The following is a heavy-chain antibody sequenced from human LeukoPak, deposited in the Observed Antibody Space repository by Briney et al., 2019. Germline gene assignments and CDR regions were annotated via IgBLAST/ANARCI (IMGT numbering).Heavy chain of an antibody. J-gene: IGHJ4*02. Sequence: PSETLSLTCTVSGGSISSYYRSWIRQPAGKGLEWIGRIYTSGSTNCNPSLKSRVTMSVDTSKNQSSLKLTSVTAADTAVYYCTRDWYSSSWHDFWGQGTLVTVSS. CDR3: TRDWYSSSWHDF. V-gene: IGHV4-4*07. CDR2: IYTSGST. D-gene: IGHD6-13*01. CDR1: GGSISSYY.